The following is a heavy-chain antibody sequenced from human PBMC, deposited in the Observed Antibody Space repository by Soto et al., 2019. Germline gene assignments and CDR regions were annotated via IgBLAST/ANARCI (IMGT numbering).Heavy chain of an antibody. CDR2: ISGSGGST. J-gene: IGHJ6*02. V-gene: IGHV3-23*01. Sequence: GGSLRLSCAASGFTFSSYAMSWVRQAPGKGLEWVSAISGSGGSTYYADSVKGRFTNSRDNSKNTLYLQMNSLRAEDTAVYYCAKDDGRYYYDSSGYPEGQTYYYYGMDVWGQGTTVTVSS. CDR3: AKDDGRYYYDSSGYPEGQTYYYYGMDV. D-gene: IGHD3-22*01. CDR1: GFTFSSYA.